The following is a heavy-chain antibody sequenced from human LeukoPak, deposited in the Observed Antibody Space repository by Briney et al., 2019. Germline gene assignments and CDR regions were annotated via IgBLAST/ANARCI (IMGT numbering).Heavy chain of an antibody. CDR3: ARKGSSSFYYYMDV. CDR2: MNPNSGNK. CDR1: GYTFTSYD. Sequence: ASVKVSCKASGYTFTSYDINWVRQATGQGLEWMGWMNPNSGNKGYAQKFQGRVTMTRNTSISTAYMELSSLRSEDTAVYYCARKGSSSFYYYMDVWGKGTTVTVSS. J-gene: IGHJ6*03. V-gene: IGHV1-8*01.